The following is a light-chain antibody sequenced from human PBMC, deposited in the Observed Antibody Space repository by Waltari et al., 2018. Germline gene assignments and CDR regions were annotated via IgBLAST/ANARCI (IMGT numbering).Light chain of an antibody. CDR1: QTIHNNF. V-gene: IGKV3-20*01. J-gene: IGKJ4*01. CDR3: QQYDGSVLT. Sequence: IVLTQSPDTLSFSPGQTATPSCRASQTIHNNFLVWYQQKPGQAPRLLIHGASSRATGFPDRFSGSGSGTDFTLTISSLEPEDVAVYYCQQYDGSVLTFGGGTKVEI. CDR2: GAS.